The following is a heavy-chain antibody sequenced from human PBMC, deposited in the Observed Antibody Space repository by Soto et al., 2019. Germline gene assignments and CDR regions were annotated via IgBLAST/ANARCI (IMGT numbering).Heavy chain of an antibody. CDR1: GGSISSYY. CDR2: IYYSGST. V-gene: IGHV4-59*01. CDR3: GRVWHWQSKTAKNWFDP. D-gene: IGHD1-1*01. Sequence: SETLSLTCTVSGGSISSYYWSWIRQPPGKGLEWIGYIYYSGSTNYNPSLKSRVTISVDTSKNQFSLKLSSVTAADTAVYYCGRVWHWQSKTAKNWFDPWGQGTLVTVSS. J-gene: IGHJ5*02.